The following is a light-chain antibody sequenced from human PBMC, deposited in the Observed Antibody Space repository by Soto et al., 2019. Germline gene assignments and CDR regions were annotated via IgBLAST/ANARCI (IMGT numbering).Light chain of an antibody. J-gene: IGKJ1*01. Sequence: DIQMTQSPSILSASVGDRVTITCRASQSIGVWFSWYQQKPGRAPKLLIYDASTLQRGVPSRFSGSGSGTEFTLIISSLQPEDFATYYCLQYNSYSWTFGQGTKVDIK. CDR1: QSIGVW. CDR2: DAS. V-gene: IGKV1-5*01. CDR3: LQYNSYSWT.